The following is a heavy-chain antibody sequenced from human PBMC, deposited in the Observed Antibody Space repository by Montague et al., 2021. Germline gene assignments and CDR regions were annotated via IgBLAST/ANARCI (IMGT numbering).Heavy chain of an antibody. CDR1: GFTFSSYA. D-gene: IGHD2-2*01. V-gene: IGHV3-23*01. J-gene: IGHJ4*02. CDR2: MNAGSGNT. CDR3: ARDGPRTHYFVY. Sequence: SLRLSCAASGFTFSSYAMSWVRQTPGQGLEWVSTMNAGSGNTYYADSVKGRFTISRDNSKNTLYLQMNSLRAEDTAVYYCARDGPRTHYFVYRGQGALVTVPS.